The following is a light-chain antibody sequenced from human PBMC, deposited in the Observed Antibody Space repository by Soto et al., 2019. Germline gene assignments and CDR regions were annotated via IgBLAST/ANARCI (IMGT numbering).Light chain of an antibody. Sequence: DSQMTQSPSPLSASVGDRVTITCRASPSITNCLAWYQQKPGKAPKLLILGASSLRSGVTSRFSGSGSGTEFTLTISSLQPEDFATYYCQQHNPYSPYTFGQGTKLEIK. J-gene: IGKJ2*01. CDR2: GAS. CDR3: QQHNPYSPYT. V-gene: IGKV1-5*03. CDR1: PSITNC.